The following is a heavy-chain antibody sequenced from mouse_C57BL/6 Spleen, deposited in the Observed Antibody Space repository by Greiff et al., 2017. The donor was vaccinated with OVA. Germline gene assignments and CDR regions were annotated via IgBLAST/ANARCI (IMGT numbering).Heavy chain of an antibody. J-gene: IGHJ2*01. Sequence: QVQLQQPGAELVKPGASVKMSCKASGYTFTSYWITWVKKRPGKGLEWIGDIYRGSGSTNYNEKFKSKATLTVDTSSSTAYMQLSILTSEDSAVYYCARVDSSGSYYWGQGTTLTVSS. CDR2: IYRGSGST. CDR3: ARVDSSGSYY. CDR1: GYTFTSYW. V-gene: IGHV1-55*01. D-gene: IGHD3-2*02.